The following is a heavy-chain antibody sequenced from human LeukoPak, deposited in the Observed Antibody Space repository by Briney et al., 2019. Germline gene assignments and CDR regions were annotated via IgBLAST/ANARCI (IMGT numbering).Heavy chain of an antibody. Sequence: PSETLSLTCTVSGGSISTYFWTWIRQPAGKGLEWIGRIYTNGNTHYNPSLRSRVTMSVDTSKSQFSLKLSSVTAADTAVYYCAREGVSPEYDYWGQGTLVTVSS. CDR2: IYTNGNT. CDR3: AREGVSPEYDY. CDR1: GGSISTYF. J-gene: IGHJ4*02. D-gene: IGHD1-14*01. V-gene: IGHV4-4*07.